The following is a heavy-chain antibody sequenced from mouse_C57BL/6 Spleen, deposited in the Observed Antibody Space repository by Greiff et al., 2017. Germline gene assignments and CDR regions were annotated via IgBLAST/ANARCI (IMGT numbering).Heavy chain of an antibody. D-gene: IGHD2-4*01. Sequence: QVHVKQSGAELVKPGASVKISCKASRYAFSSYWMNWVKQRPGKGLEWIGQIYPGDGDTNYNGKFKGKATLTADKSSSTAYMQLSSLTSEDSAVYFCARRDDFYWYFDVWGTGTTVTVSS. CDR2: IYPGDGDT. J-gene: IGHJ1*03. V-gene: IGHV1-80*01. CDR3: ARRDDFYWYFDV. CDR1: RYAFSSYW.